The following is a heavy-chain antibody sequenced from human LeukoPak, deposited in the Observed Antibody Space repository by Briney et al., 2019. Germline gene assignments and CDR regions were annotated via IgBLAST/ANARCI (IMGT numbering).Heavy chain of an antibody. J-gene: IGHJ4*02. Sequence: SETLSLTCTVSGGAVNTYYWSWIRQTPGKGLEWIGYISHSGNTDYAPSLKSRVTMSLDTSKNQFSLKLSSVTAADTALYYCARLDYYDSSGYYRGAAFDYWGQGTLVTVSS. CDR2: ISHSGNT. CDR3: ARLDYYDSSGYYRGAAFDY. V-gene: IGHV4-59*02. D-gene: IGHD3-22*01. CDR1: GGAVNTYY.